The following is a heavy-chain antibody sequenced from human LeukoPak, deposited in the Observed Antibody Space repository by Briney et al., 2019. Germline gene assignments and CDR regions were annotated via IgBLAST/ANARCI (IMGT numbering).Heavy chain of an antibody. D-gene: IGHD3-10*01. J-gene: IGHJ5*02. CDR3: ARASPLWFGELLHNWIDP. CDR2: INSDGSST. CDR1: GFTFSSYW. V-gene: IGHV3-74*01. Sequence: GGSLRLSCAASGFTFSSYWMHWVRQAPGKGLVWVSRINSDGSSTSYADSVKGRFTISRDNAKNTLYLQMNSLRAEDTAVYYCARASPLWFGELLHNWIDPWGQGTLVTVSS.